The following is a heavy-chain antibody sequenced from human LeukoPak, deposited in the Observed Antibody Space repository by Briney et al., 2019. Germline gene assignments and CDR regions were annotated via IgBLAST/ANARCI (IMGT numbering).Heavy chain of an antibody. CDR3: ARAGQYDFWSGYYTALNWFDP. J-gene: IGHJ5*02. CDR2: IKQDGSEK. Sequence: GGSLRLSCAASGFTFSSYWMSWVRQAPGKGLEWVANIKQDGSEKNYVDSVKGRFTISRDNAKKSLYLQMNSLRADDTAVYYCARAGQYDFWSGYYTALNWFDPWGQGTLVTVSS. D-gene: IGHD3-3*01. CDR1: GFTFSSYW. V-gene: IGHV3-7*01.